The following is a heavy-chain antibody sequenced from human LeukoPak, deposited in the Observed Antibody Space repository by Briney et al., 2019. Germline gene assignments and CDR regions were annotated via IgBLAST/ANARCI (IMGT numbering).Heavy chain of an antibody. J-gene: IGHJ4*02. V-gene: IGHV3-74*01. CDR3: ARTYSSFDY. D-gene: IGHD6-19*01. CDR1: GFTFSSYW. CDR2: INNDGSTT. Sequence: GGSLRLSCAVSGFTFSSYWMHWVRQAPGKGLVWVSRINNDGSTTAYADSVKGRFTISRDNTKNTLYLQMDSLRAEDTAVYYCARTYSSFDYWGQGTLVTVSS.